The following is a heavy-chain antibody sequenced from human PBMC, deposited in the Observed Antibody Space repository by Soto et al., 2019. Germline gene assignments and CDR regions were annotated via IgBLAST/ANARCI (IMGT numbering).Heavy chain of an antibody. CDR2: IWYDGSNK. Sequence: QVQLVESGGGVVQPGRSLRLSCAASGFTFSSYDMHWVRQAPGKGLEWVAVIWYDGSNKYYADSVKGRFTISRDNSKNTLYLQMNSLRAEDTAVYYCARGLSIASFDYWGQGTLVTVSS. D-gene: IGHD2-21*01. V-gene: IGHV3-33*01. CDR1: GFTFSSYD. CDR3: ARGLSIASFDY. J-gene: IGHJ4*02.